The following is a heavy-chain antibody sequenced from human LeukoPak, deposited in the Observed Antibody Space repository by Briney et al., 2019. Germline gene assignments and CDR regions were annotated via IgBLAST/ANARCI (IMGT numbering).Heavy chain of an antibody. Sequence: PSETLSLTCTVSGGSISSYYWSWIRQPPGKGLEWIGYIYYSGSTNYNPSLKSRVTISVDTSKNQFSLKLSSVTAADTAVYYCARRYYDSSGYYYWSVYYYGMDVWGQGTTVTVSS. CDR2: IYYSGST. D-gene: IGHD3-22*01. V-gene: IGHV4-59*08. CDR3: ARRYYDSSGYYYWSVYYYGMDV. J-gene: IGHJ6*02. CDR1: GGSISSYY.